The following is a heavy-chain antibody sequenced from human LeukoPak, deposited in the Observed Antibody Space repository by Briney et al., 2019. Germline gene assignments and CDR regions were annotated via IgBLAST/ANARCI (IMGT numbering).Heavy chain of an antibody. CDR2: ISSSSSYI. V-gene: IGHV3-21*01. CDR3: ARAMSGYSGYAGDY. D-gene: IGHD5-12*01. CDR1: GFTFSSYS. J-gene: IGHJ4*02. Sequence: GGSLRLSCAASGFTFSSYSMNWVRQAPGKGLEWVSSISSSSSYIYYADSVKGRFTISRDNAKNTLYLQMNSLRAEDTAVYHCARAMSGYSGYAGDYWGQGTLVTVSS.